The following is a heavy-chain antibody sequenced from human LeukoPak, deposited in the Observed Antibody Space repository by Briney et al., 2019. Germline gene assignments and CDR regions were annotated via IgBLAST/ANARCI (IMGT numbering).Heavy chain of an antibody. D-gene: IGHD3-22*01. CDR1: GYTFTSYY. CDR3: ARGVSDSSGYYSNWFDP. CDR2: IIPIFGTA. J-gene: IGHJ5*02. Sequence: GASVKVSCKASGYTFTSYYMHWVRQAPGQGLEWMGGIIPIFGTANYAQKFQGRVTITADKSTSTAYMELSSLRSEDTAVYYCARGVSDSSGYYSNWFDPWGQGTLVTVSS. V-gene: IGHV1-69*06.